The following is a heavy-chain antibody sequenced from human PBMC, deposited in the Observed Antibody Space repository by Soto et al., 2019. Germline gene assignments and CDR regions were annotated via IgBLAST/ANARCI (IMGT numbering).Heavy chain of an antibody. CDR3: ARSGTAMVKRGGKPYYFDY. V-gene: IGHV3-33*01. D-gene: IGHD5-18*01. CDR2: IWYDGSNK. Sequence: QVQLVESGGGVVQPGRSLRLSCAASGFTFSSYGMHWVRQAPGKGLEWVAVIWYDGSNKYYADSVKGRFTISRDNSKNTLYLQMNSLRAEDTAVYYCARSGTAMVKRGGKPYYFDYWGQGTLVTISS. J-gene: IGHJ4*02. CDR1: GFTFSSYG.